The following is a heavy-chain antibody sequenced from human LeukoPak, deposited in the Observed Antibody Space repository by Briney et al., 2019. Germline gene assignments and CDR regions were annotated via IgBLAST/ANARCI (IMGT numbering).Heavy chain of an antibody. CDR1: GASISSSSYY. J-gene: IGHJ5*02. CDR3: AREATGPGSNWFDP. Sequence: SETLSLTCTLSGASISSSSYYWGWVRQPPGRGLECLGSIYYSGSTYYNPSLKSRVTISVDTSKNQFSLKLSSVTAADTAVYYCAREATGPGSNWFDPWGQGTLVTVSS. CDR2: IYYSGST. D-gene: IGHD1-26*01. V-gene: IGHV4-39*02.